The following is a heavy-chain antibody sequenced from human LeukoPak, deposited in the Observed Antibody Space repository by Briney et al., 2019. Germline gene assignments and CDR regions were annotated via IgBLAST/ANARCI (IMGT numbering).Heavy chain of an antibody. D-gene: IGHD2-2*02. V-gene: IGHV3-30*18. CDR1: RFTFSTYG. Sequence: PGGSLRLSCAASRFTFSTYGMHWVRQAPGKGLEWVAVISYDGSNKYYADSVKGRFTISRDNSKNTLYLQMNSLRAEDTAVYYCAKDGSLHLNYCSSTSCYTGELLDYWGQGTLVTVSS. CDR3: AKDGSLHLNYCSSTSCYTGELLDY. CDR2: ISYDGSNK. J-gene: IGHJ4*02.